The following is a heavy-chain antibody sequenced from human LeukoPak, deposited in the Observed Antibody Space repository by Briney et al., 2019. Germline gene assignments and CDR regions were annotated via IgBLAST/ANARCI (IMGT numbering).Heavy chain of an antibody. Sequence: GGSLRLSCAASGFTFGIYAMSWVRQAPGKGLEWVANIKQDGSEKYYVDSVKGRFTISRDNAKNSLYLQMNSLRAEDTAVYYCARRGYYDFWSGYYVDYMDVWGQGTMVTVSS. CDR1: GFTFGIYA. J-gene: IGHJ6*03. CDR3: ARRGYYDFWSGYYVDYMDV. V-gene: IGHV3-7*01. CDR2: IKQDGSEK. D-gene: IGHD3-3*01.